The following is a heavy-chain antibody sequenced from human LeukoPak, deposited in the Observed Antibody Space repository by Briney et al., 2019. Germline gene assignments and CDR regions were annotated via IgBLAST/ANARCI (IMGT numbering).Heavy chain of an antibody. CDR1: GFTFSSYS. CDR2: ISSSSSTI. D-gene: IGHD2-2*01. Sequence: PGGSLRLSCAASGFTFSSYSMNWVRQAPGKGLEWVSYISSSSSTIYYADSVKGRFTISRDNAKNSLYLQMNSLRAEDTAVYYCARDPFIVVVPAAIDYWGQGTLVTVSS. J-gene: IGHJ4*02. CDR3: ARDPFIVVVPAAIDY. V-gene: IGHV3-48*01.